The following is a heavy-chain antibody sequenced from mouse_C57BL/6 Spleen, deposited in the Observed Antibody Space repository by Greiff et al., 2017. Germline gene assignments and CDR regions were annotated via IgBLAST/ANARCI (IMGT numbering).Heavy chain of an antibody. J-gene: IGHJ2*01. Sequence: DVMLVESGGGLVQPGGSLSLSCAASGFTFTDYYMSWVRQPPGKALEWLGFIRNKANGYTTEYSASVKGRFTISRDNSQSILYLQMNALRAEDSATYYCARYSGIYYYGSSPYYFDYWGQGTTLTVSS. CDR2: IRNKANGYTT. CDR3: ARYSGIYYYGSSPYYFDY. D-gene: IGHD1-1*01. CDR1: GFTFTDYY. V-gene: IGHV7-3*01.